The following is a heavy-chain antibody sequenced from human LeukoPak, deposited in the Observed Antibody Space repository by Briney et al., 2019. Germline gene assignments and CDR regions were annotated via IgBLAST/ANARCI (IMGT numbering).Heavy chain of an antibody. V-gene: IGHV1-8*01. CDR3: ARGSKVVPAAKKYYYDSRIYAY. CDR1: GYTFTSYD. D-gene: IGHD3-22*01. CDR2: MNPNSGNT. Sequence: VSVKVSCKASGYTFTSYDINWVRQATGQGLEWMGWMNPNSGNTGYAQKFQGRVTMTRNTSISTAYMELSSLRSEDTAVYYCARGSKVVPAAKKYYYDSRIYAYWGQGTLVTVSS. J-gene: IGHJ4*02.